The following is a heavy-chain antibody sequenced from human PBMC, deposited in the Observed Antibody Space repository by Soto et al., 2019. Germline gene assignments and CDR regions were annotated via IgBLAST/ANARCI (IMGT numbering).Heavy chain of an antibody. Sequence: GESLKISCKGSGYMFTSYWIAWVRQMPGKGLEWMGSIYSADSETIYNPSFQGQVTISADNSISTAYLQWSSLKASDTAMYFCARLSVISPFAWFDPWGQGTLVTV. J-gene: IGHJ5*02. V-gene: IGHV5-51*01. CDR2: IYSADSET. D-gene: IGHD3-22*01. CDR1: GYMFTSYW. CDR3: ARLSVISPFAWFDP.